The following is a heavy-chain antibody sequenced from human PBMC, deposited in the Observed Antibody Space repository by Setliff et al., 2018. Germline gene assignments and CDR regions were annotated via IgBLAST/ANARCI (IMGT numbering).Heavy chain of an antibody. D-gene: IGHD3-10*01. CDR3: AGSTYYYGSGTYSASDY. Sequence: PSETLSLTCTVSGGSISSYYWSWIRQPPGKGLEWIGYIYYSGSTNYNPSLKSRVTISVDTSKNQFSLKLSSVTAADTAVYYCAGSTYYYGSGTYSASDYWGQGTLVTVSS. J-gene: IGHJ4*02. CDR2: IYYSGST. V-gene: IGHV4-59*01. CDR1: GGSISSYY.